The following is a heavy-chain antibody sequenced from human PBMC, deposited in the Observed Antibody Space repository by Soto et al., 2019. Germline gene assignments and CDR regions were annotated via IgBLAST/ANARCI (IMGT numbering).Heavy chain of an antibody. V-gene: IGHV3-23*01. CDR1: GFTFSSYA. J-gene: IGHJ6*03. CDR2: ISGSGGST. Sequence: EVQLLESGGGLVQPGGSLRLSCAASGFTFSSYAMSWVRQAPGKGLEWVSAISGSGGSTYYADSVKGRFTISRDYSKNTLYQQRNSLRAEDTAVYYCAKDGVRDYYYYYMDVWGKGTTVTVSS. D-gene: IGHD3-3*01. CDR3: AKDGVRDYYYYYMDV.